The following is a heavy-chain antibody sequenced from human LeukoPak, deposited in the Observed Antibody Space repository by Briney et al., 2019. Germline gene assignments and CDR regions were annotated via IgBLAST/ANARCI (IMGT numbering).Heavy chain of an antibody. CDR2: INPNSGGT. CDR3: ARSQSCSGGSCYLDY. D-gene: IGHD2-15*01. CDR1: GYTFTGYY. J-gene: IGHJ4*02. Sequence: ASVKVSCKASGYTFTGYYMHWVRQAPGQGLEGMGWINPNSGGTNYAQKFQGRVAMTSDTSISTAYMELSRLRSDDTAVYYCARSQSCSGGSCYLDYWGQGTLVTVSS. V-gene: IGHV1-2*02.